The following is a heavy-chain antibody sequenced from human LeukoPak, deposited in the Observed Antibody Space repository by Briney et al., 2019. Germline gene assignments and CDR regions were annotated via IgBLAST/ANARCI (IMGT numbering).Heavy chain of an antibody. CDR3: AKDSFPGLVPGGLFDY. V-gene: IGHV3-23*01. J-gene: IGHJ4*02. Sequence: PGGSLRLSCAASGFTFSNYAMSWVRQASGKGLEWVSGISDSGGTTHYADSVKGRFTISRDNSKDTLYLQMNSLRADDTAVYYCAKDSFPGLVPGGLFDYWGQGTLVTVSS. D-gene: IGHD1-26*01. CDR2: ISDSGGTT. CDR1: GFTFSNYA.